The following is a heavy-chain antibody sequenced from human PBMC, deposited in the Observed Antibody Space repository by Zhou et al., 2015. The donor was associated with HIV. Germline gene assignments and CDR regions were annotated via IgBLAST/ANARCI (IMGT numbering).Heavy chain of an antibody. Sequence: QVQLVQSGAEVKKPGSSVKVSCKASGGTFSTYGISWVRQAPGRGLEWMGGIIPIFGSTIYAQIFQGRVIITADKSTNTTYMELSSLRPEDTAVFYCVRDRGLYPHLTFYGMDVWGQGTAVTVSS. V-gene: IGHV1-69*06. J-gene: IGHJ6*02. D-gene: IGHD2-15*01. CDR3: VRDRGLYPHLTFYGMDV. CDR2: IIPIFGST. CDR1: GGTFSTYG.